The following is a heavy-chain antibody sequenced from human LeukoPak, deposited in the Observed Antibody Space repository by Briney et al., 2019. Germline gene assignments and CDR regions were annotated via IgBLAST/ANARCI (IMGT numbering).Heavy chain of an antibody. CDR3: ARSVEYYDILTGYSDSGY. J-gene: IGHJ4*02. D-gene: IGHD3-9*01. Sequence: WASVKVSCKASGGTFSSYAISWVRQAPGQGLEWMGGIIPIFGTANYAQKFQGRVTITADKSTSTAYMELSSLRSADTAVYYCARSVEYYDILTGYSDSGYWGQGTLVTVSS. CDR1: GGTFSSYA. CDR2: IIPIFGTA. V-gene: IGHV1-69*06.